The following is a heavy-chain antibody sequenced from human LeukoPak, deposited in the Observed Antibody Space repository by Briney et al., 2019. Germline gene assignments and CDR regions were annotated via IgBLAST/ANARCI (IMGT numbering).Heavy chain of an antibody. J-gene: IGHJ4*02. CDR3: ASGRLEFGLIAY. V-gene: IGHV3-11*06. Sequence: GGSLRLSCAASGFTFSDYYMYWIRQAPGKGLEWISYITSSSNYTKYADSVKGRFTISRDNAKNTLYLQMNSLRAEDTAVYYCASGRLEFGLIAYWGQGTLVTVSS. D-gene: IGHD3-10*01. CDR2: ITSSSNYT. CDR1: GFTFSDYY.